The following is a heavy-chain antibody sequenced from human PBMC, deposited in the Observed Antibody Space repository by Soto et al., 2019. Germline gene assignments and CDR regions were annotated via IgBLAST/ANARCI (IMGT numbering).Heavy chain of an antibody. Sequence: QVQLVESGGGVVQPGRSLRLSCAASGFTFSSYAMHWVRQAPGKGLEWVAVISYDGSNKYYADSVKGRFTISRDNSKNTPYLQMNSLRPEDTAIYYCARGRKITVVRGAQLPVLDVWGQGTTVTVSS. V-gene: IGHV3-30-3*01. CDR1: GFTFSSYA. CDR3: ARGRKITVVRGAQLPVLDV. CDR2: ISYDGSNK. D-gene: IGHD3-10*01. J-gene: IGHJ6*02.